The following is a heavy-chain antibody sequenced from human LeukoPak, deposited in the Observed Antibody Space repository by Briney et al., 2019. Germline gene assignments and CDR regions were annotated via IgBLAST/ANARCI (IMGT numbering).Heavy chain of an antibody. J-gene: IGHJ4*02. D-gene: IGHD5-12*01. Sequence: GASVKVSCKTSGYSFTGYYMHWVRQAPGQGLEWMGSINPSSSDTNYAQKFQGRVTMTRDTSISTAYMELSRLTSDDTAVYYCAKKPYEYYFDHWGQGTLVTVSS. CDR3: AKKPYEYYFDH. CDR1: GYSFTGYY. CDR2: INPSSSDT. V-gene: IGHV1-2*02.